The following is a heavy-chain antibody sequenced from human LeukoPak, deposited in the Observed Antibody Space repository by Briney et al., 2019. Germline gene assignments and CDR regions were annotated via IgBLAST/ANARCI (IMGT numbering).Heavy chain of an antibody. CDR1: GGTFSSYA. V-gene: IGHV1-69*05. CDR3: ARVGYRSGGSCYGLYDY. CDR2: IIPIFGTA. J-gene: IGHJ4*02. Sequence: SVKVSCKASGGTFSSYAISWVRQAPGQGLEWMGGIIPIFGTANYAQKLQGRVTITTDESTSTAYMELSSLPSEDTAVYYCARVGYRSGGSCYGLYDYWGQGTLVTVSS. D-gene: IGHD2-15*01.